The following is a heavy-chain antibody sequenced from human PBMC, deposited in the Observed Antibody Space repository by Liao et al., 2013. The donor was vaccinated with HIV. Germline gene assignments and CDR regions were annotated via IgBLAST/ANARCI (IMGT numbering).Heavy chain of an antibody. J-gene: IGHJ3*01. Sequence: QLQESGPGLVKPSETLSLRCSVSGGSISSYYWSWIRQSAGMELEWIGRIHGSGGTKYNPSLKGRVLLSVDTTKNQFFLNINSMTAADTAVYYCVRGGGGFDVWGRGTVVIVSS. CDR2: IHGSGGT. V-gene: IGHV4-4*07. CDR3: VRGGGGFDV. CDR1: GGSISSYY.